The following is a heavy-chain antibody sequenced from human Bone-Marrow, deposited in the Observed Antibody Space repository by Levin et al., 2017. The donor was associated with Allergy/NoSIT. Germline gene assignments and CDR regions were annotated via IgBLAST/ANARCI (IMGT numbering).Heavy chain of an antibody. CDR3: ARLDAFVWGSEAYARMGLDY. V-gene: IGHV5-51*01. D-gene: IGHD2-2*01. CDR1: GYTFTNYW. J-gene: IGHJ4*02. Sequence: GGSLRLSCQGFGYTFTNYWIGWVRQMPGKGLECMGIIYPGDSHTTYSPSFQGQVTISVDRSTSSATLQWSSLKASDTAVYYCARLDAFVWGSEAYARMGLDYWGQGTLVTVSS. CDR2: IYPGDSHT.